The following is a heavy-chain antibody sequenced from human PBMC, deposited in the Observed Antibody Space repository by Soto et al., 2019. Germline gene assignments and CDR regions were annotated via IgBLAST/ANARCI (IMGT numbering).Heavy chain of an antibody. D-gene: IGHD6-19*01. CDR1: GFTFSSYW. V-gene: IGHV3-74*01. J-gene: IGHJ6*02. CDR3: ARDSSGWYGEYYYYYGMDV. Sequence: GSLRLSCAAPGFTFSSYWMHWVRQAPGKGLVWVSRINSDGSSTSYADSVKGRFTISRDNAKNTLYLQMNSLRAEDTAVYYCARDSSGWYGEYYYYYGMDVWGQGTTVTVSS. CDR2: INSDGSST.